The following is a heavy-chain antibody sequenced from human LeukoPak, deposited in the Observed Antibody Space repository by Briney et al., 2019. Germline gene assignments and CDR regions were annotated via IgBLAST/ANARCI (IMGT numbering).Heavy chain of an antibody. D-gene: IGHD3-16*01. CDR2: IYYSGST. V-gene: IGHV4-31*03. CDR1: GDSISSSSYY. J-gene: IGHJ2*01. CDR3: AREGLGIPLQTDWYFDL. Sequence: SETLSLTCTVSGDSISSSSYYWGWIRQPPGKGLEWIGYIYYSGSTYYNPSLKSRVTISVDTSKNQFSLKLSSVTAADTAVYYCAREGLGIPLQTDWYFDLWGRGTLVTVSS.